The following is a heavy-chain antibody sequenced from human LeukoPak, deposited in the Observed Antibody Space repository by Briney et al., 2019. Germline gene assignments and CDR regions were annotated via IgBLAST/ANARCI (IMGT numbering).Heavy chain of an antibody. CDR1: GGSFSGYY. V-gene: IGHV4-34*01. J-gene: IGHJ4*02. CDR2: INHSGTT. CDR3: ASDYYDYVWGSYRHYFDY. Sequence: PSETLSLTCAVYGGSFSGYYWSWIRQPPGNGLEWIGEINHSGTTNYNPSLKSRVTISVDTSKNQFSLKLSSVTAADTAVYYCASDYYDYVWGSYRHYFDYWGQGTLVTVSS. D-gene: IGHD3-16*02.